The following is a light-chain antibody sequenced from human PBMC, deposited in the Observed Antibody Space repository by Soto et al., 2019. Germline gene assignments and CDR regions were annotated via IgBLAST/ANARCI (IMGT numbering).Light chain of an antibody. J-gene: IGLJ1*01. V-gene: IGLV2-8*01. Sequence: QSALTQPASVSGSPGQSITISCTGTSSDVGGYHYVSWYQQHPGKAPKVMIYEVSNRPSGVPDRFSGSKSGNTASLTVSGLQAEDEADYYCSSYAGSNIGVFGTGTKLTVL. CDR3: SSYAGSNIGV. CDR2: EVS. CDR1: SSDVGGYHY.